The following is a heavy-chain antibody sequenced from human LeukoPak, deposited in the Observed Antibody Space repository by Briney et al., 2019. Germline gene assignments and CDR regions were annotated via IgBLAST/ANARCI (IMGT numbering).Heavy chain of an antibody. V-gene: IGHV4-59*01. Sequence: SETLSLTCTVSGGSIGSYYWSWIRQPPGKGLEWIGYIYYSGSTNYNPSLKSRVTISVDTSKNQFSLKLSSVTAADTAVYYCARARDGYNWEFDYWGQGTLVTVSS. CDR3: ARARDGYNWEFDY. CDR1: GGSIGSYY. J-gene: IGHJ4*02. D-gene: IGHD5-24*01. CDR2: IYYSGST.